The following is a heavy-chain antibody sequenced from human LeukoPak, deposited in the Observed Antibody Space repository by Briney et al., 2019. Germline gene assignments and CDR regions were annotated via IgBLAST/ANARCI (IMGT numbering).Heavy chain of an antibody. J-gene: IGHJ4*02. D-gene: IGHD3-22*01. V-gene: IGHV3-53*01. Sequence: PGGSLRLSCASSGFIVNNNDMSWVRQAPGKGLEWVSLIYSGGRTYYADSVKGRFTISRDNSKNTLYLQMNSLRGEDTAVYDCARGCFYDRSPYCPFDYWGQGTLVTVSS. CDR2: IYSGGRT. CDR3: ARGCFYDRSPYCPFDY. CDR1: GFIVNNND.